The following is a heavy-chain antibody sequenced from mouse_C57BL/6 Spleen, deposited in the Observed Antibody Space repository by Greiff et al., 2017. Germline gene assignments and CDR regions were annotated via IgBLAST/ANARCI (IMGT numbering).Heavy chain of an antibody. CDR1: GYAFSSSW. Sequence: VKLQESGPELVKPGASVKISCKASGYAFSSSWMNWVKQRPGKGLEWIGRIYPGDGDTNYNGKFKGKATLTADKSSSTAYMPLSSLTSEDSAVYFFANNWDRYFDVWGTGTTVTVSS. CDR3: ANNWDRYFDV. V-gene: IGHV1-82*01. CDR2: IYPGDGDT. J-gene: IGHJ1*03. D-gene: IGHD4-1*01.